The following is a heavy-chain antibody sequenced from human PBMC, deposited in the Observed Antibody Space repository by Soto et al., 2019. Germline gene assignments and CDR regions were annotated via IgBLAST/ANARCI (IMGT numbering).Heavy chain of an antibody. CDR2: IIPIFGTA. J-gene: IGHJ2*01. CDR1: GGTSSSYA. D-gene: IGHD5-18*01. CDR3: ATTFHVPWILNWYFDL. V-gene: IGHV1-69*01. Sequence: QVQLVQSGAEVKKPGSSVKVSCKASGGTSSSYAISWVRQAPGQGLEWMGGIIPIFGTANYAQKFQGRVTITADESTSTAYMELSSLRSEDTAVYYCATTFHVPWILNWYFDLWGRGTLVTVSS.